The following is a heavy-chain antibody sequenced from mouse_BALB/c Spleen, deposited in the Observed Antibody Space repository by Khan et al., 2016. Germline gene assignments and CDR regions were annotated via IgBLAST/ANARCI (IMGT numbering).Heavy chain of an antibody. D-gene: IGHD1-2*01. CDR1: GYSITSDYT. J-gene: IGHJ2*01. V-gene: IGHV3-2*02. Sequence: EVQLQESGPGLVKPSQSLSLTCTVTGYSITSDYTWNWIRQFPGNKLEWMGFISYSGSTSYNPSLKSRISITRDTSKNQFFLQLNSVTTEDTATYFCAVIHYYGYFDHWGQGTTFTVSS. CDR2: ISYSGST. CDR3: AVIHYYGYFDH.